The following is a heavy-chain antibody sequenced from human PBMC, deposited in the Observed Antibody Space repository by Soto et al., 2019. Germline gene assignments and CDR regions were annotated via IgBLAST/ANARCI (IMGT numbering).Heavy chain of an antibody. CDR1: GGSVSSGDYY. D-gene: IGHD6-13*01. Sequence: PSETLSLTCTVSGGSVSSGDYYWSWIRQPPGKGLEWMGYVYYSGSTYYNPSLRSRVTISVDTSKNQFSLKLSSVTAADTAVYYCARKYSSSWYDYWGQGTLVTVSS. V-gene: IGHV4-30-4*01. J-gene: IGHJ4*02. CDR2: VYYSGST. CDR3: ARKYSSSWYDY.